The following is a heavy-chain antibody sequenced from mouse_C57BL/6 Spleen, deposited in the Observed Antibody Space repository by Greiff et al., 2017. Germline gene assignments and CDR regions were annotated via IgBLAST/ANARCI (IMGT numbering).Heavy chain of an antibody. CDR1: GYTFTDYN. J-gene: IGHJ1*03. V-gene: IGHV1-18*01. Sequence: EVQLQQSGPELVKPGASVKIPCKASGYTFTDYNMDWVKQSHGKSLEWIGDINPNNGGTIYNQKFKGKATLTVDKSSSTAYMELRSLTSEDTAVYYCARRGLYGSSYWYFDVWGTGTTVTVSS. CDR2: INPNNGGT. D-gene: IGHD1-1*01. CDR3: ARRGLYGSSYWYFDV.